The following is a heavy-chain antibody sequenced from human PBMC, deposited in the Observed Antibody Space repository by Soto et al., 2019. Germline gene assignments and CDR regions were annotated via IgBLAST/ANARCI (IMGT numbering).Heavy chain of an antibody. D-gene: IGHD4-17*01. CDR1: GFTFTIFA. J-gene: IGHJ3*02. CDR2: IIGSGDYA. CDR3: ARDPNGDYIGAFDN. Sequence: GGSLRLSCSASGFTFTIFAMTWVRQAPGKGLEWVSSIIGSGDYAKYTDSVQGRFTISRDNSRNTLYLQMNSLRSEDTALYYCARDPNGDYIGAFDNWGQGTMVTVS. V-gene: IGHV3-23*01.